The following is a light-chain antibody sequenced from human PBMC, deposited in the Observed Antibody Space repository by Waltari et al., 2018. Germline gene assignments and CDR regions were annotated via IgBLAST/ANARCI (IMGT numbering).Light chain of an antibody. Sequence: DIVMTQSPDSLAVSLGERATVNCKSNQYLIYSSNNKNHLAWYQQKPGQAPKLLIYWASTRESGVPDRFSGSGSGTDFTLTISSLQAEDVAVYYCQQYYNSPSTFGQGTKLEIK. J-gene: IGKJ2*01. CDR1: QYLIYSSNNKNH. CDR2: WAS. V-gene: IGKV4-1*01. CDR3: QQYYNSPST.